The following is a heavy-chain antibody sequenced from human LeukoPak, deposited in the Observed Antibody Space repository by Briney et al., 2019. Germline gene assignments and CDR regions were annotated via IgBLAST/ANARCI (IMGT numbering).Heavy chain of an antibody. CDR2: ISYDGSNK. V-gene: IGHV3-30-3*01. CDR1: GFTFSSYA. J-gene: IGHJ6*02. CDR3: ARADSSGYYYYYYGMDV. D-gene: IGHD3-22*01. Sequence: GRSLRLSCAASGFTFSSYAMHWVRQAPGKGLEWVAVISYDGSNKYYADSVKGRFTISRDNSKNTLYLQMNSLRAEDTAVYYCARADSSGYYYYYYGMDVWGQGTTVTVSS.